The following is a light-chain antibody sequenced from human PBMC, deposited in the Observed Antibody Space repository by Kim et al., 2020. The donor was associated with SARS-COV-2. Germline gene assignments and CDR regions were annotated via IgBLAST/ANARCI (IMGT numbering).Light chain of an antibody. V-gene: IGLV1-36*01. CDR2: YTD. CDR1: NSNIGSNA. CDR3: VVWDDTLKGFV. Sequence: QKIIISCSGGNSNIGSNAVNWYRLFPGEAPKLLIYYTDLLSPGISDRFSGSKSGTTASLAISGLQSDDEADYYCVVWDDTLKGFVFGTGTKVTVL. J-gene: IGLJ1*01.